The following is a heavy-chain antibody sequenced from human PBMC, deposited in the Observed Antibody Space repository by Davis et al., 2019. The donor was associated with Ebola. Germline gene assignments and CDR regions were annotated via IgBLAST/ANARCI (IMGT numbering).Heavy chain of an antibody. CDR3: AKGLRGGIDY. V-gene: IGHV3-64*04. CDR2: IDGGGGST. Sequence: GESLKISCSASGFTFSSYTMHWVRQAPGKGLEYVSFIDGGGGSTYYADSVKGRFTISRDNSKNTLYLQMNSLRAEDTAVYYCAKGLRGGIDYWGQGTLVTVSS. J-gene: IGHJ4*02. CDR1: GFTFSSYT. D-gene: IGHD5/OR15-5a*01.